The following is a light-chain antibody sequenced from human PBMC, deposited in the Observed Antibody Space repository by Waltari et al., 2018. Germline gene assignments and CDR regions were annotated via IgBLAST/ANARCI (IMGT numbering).Light chain of an antibody. CDR3: QQCSFSPLT. V-gene: IGKV3-20*01. J-gene: IGKJ4*01. Sequence: EIVLTQYPDTLSSSPGYRVTLPCRASQNVVNNYLAWYQHKPGQAPRLLIHRASSRATGIPDRFSGSGSGTDFTLTISRLEPEDFAVYYCQQCSFSPLTFGGGTKVEIK. CDR1: QNVVNNY. CDR2: RAS.